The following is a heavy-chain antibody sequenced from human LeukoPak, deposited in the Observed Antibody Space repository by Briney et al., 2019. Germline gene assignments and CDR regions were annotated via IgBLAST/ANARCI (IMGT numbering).Heavy chain of an antibody. CDR3: AKRGHRYGDYSYPYPYYFDY. Sequence: GGSLRLSCAASGFTVSSNYMSWVRQAPGKGLEWVSVIYSGGSTYYADSVKGRFTISRDNSKNTLYLQMNSLRAEDTAVYYCAKRGHRYGDYSYPYPYYFDYWGQGTLVTVSS. V-gene: IGHV3-53*01. J-gene: IGHJ4*02. CDR2: IYSGGST. CDR1: GFTVSSNY. D-gene: IGHD4-17*01.